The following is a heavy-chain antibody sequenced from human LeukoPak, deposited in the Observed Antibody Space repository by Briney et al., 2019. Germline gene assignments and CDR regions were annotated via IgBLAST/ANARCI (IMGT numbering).Heavy chain of an antibody. Sequence: GGSLRLSCAATGFTFSTYNMNWVRQAPGKGLEWVSAVGGTDGRTYYAAFVKGRFTIYRDNSKNTLYLQMNSLRAEDTAVYYCAKDGSYYFDYWGQGTLVTVSS. V-gene: IGHV3-23*01. CDR3: AKDGSYYFDY. J-gene: IGHJ4*02. CDR2: VGGTDGRT. CDR1: GFTFSTYN.